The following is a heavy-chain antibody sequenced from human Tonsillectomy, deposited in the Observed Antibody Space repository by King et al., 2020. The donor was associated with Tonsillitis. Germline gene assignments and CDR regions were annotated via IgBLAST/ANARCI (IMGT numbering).Heavy chain of an antibody. D-gene: IGHD2/OR15-2a*01. Sequence: QLVQSGGDFVRPGWSLRLSCVASEFVPGTYWMTLGRQAPGKGLEWVANIKQDGSVVNYFDSVRGRFSVSMDNAKNSMYLQMNSLRVEDTALYFCARDTSRGQGTFWHDVFDLWGQGTVVTVSS. J-gene: IGHJ3*01. CDR1: EFVPGTYW. CDR3: ARDTSRGQGTFWHDVFDL. V-gene: IGHV3-7*04. CDR2: IKQDGSVV.